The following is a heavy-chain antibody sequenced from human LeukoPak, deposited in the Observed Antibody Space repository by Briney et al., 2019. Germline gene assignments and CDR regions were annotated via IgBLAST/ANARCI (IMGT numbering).Heavy chain of an antibody. CDR3: ATTEYYYDSSGYYPFDY. J-gene: IGHJ4*02. CDR1: GYSFTSYW. D-gene: IGHD3-22*01. V-gene: IGHV5-51*01. CDR2: IYPGDSDT. Sequence: GESLQISCKGSGYSFTSYWIGWVRQMPGKGLEWMGIIYPGDSDTRYSPSFQGQVTISADKSISTAYLQWSSLKASDTAMYYCATTEYYYDSSGYYPFDYWGQGTLVTASS.